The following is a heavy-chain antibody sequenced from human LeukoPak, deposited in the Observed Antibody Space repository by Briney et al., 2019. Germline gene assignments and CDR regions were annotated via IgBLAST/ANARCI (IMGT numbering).Heavy chain of an antibody. Sequence: GGSLRLSCAASGFTFSTYWMHWVRQAPGKGLVWVSSIRTDGSSTNYADSVKGRFTISRDNAKNTLYLQMNSLKGEDTAVYYCARGGRAIGEYWGQGTLVTVSS. D-gene: IGHD3-3*01. CDR3: ARGGRAIGEY. J-gene: IGHJ4*02. V-gene: IGHV3-74*01. CDR1: GFTFSTYW. CDR2: IRTDGSST.